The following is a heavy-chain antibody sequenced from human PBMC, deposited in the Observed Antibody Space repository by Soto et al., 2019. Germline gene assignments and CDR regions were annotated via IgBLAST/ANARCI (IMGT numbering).Heavy chain of an antibody. J-gene: IGHJ6*02. CDR1: GVSFNNNG. CDR3: ARVLYYGSGSYSPYGMDV. CDR2: VSPPFRTS. Sequence: QVQLVQSGAEVKKPGSSVKVSCKTSGVSFNNNGIGWVRQAPGHGLEWMGGVSPPFRTSNYARKFQGRISITADASAGTVNMELSSLTSEDTAQEYCARVLYYGSGSYSPYGMDVWGQGTTVTVSS. D-gene: IGHD3-10*01. V-gene: IGHV1-69*01.